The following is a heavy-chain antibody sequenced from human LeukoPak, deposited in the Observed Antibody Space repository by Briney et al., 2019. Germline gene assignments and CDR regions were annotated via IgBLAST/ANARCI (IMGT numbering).Heavy chain of an antibody. V-gene: IGHV4-59*01. CDR3: ARGSYSSSSGVWFDP. J-gene: IGHJ5*02. Sequence: SETLSLTCTVSGGSISSYYWSWIRQPPGKGLEWIGYIYYSGSTNYNPSLKSRVTISVDTSKNQFSLKLSSVTAADTSVYYCARGSYSSSSGVWFDPWGQGTLVTVSS. CDR1: GGSISSYY. CDR2: IYYSGST. D-gene: IGHD6-6*01.